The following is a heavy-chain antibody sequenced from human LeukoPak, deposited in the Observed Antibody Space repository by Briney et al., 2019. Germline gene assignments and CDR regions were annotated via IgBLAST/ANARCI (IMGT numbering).Heavy chain of an antibody. D-gene: IGHD3-22*01. CDR2: MNPNSGNT. Sequence: GASGKVSCKASGYTFTSYDINWVRQATGQGLEWMGWMNPNSGNTGYAQKFQGRVTITRNTSISTAYMELSSLRSEDTAVYYCARAPDDSSGAYFDYWGQGTLVTVSS. J-gene: IGHJ4*02. CDR1: GYTFTSYD. CDR3: ARAPDDSSGAYFDY. V-gene: IGHV1-8*03.